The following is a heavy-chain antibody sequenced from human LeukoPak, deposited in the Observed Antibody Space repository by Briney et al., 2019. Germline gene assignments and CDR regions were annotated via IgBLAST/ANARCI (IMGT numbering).Heavy chain of an antibody. CDR3: ARWDGLFDY. V-gene: IGHV4-59*01. J-gene: IGHJ4*02. Sequence: SEALSLTCTLSGGSISSYYWSWIRQPPGKGLEWIGYIYYSGSTNYNPSLKSRVTISVDTSKNQFSLKLSSVTAADTAVYYCARWDGLFDYWGQGTLVTVSS. D-gene: IGHD5-24*01. CDR1: GGSISSYY. CDR2: IYYSGST.